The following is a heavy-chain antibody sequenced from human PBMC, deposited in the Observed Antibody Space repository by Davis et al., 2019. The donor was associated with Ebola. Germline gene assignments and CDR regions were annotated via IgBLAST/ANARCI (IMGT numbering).Heavy chain of an antibody. Sequence: GESLKISCAASGFTFNTCWMTWVRQAPGKGLEWVANIKQDGSEKYLVDSVKGRFTISRDNSKNTLYLQMTSLRAEDTAVYYCAREYHDNSGLWYFDLWGRGTLVTVSS. CDR3: AREYHDNSGLWYFDL. D-gene: IGHD3-16*01. V-gene: IGHV3-7*03. CDR1: GFTFNTCW. J-gene: IGHJ2*01. CDR2: IKQDGSEK.